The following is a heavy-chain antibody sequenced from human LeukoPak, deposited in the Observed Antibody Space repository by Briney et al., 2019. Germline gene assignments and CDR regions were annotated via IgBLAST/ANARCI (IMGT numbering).Heavy chain of an antibody. CDR2: INPNSGGT. J-gene: IGHJ4*02. Sequence: ASVKVSCKASGYTFTGYYMHWVRQAPGQGLEWMGWINPNSGGTNYAQKFQGRVTMTRDTSISTAYMELSRLRSDDTAVYYCARGEVTVTTPFVVYWGQGTLVTVSS. V-gene: IGHV1-2*02. D-gene: IGHD4-17*01. CDR3: ARGEVTVTTPFVVY. CDR1: GYTFTGYY.